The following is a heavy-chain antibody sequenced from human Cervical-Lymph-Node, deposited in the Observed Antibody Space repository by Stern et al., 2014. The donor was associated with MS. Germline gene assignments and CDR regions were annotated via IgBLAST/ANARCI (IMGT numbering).Heavy chain of an antibody. V-gene: IGHV3-30*18. CDR2: ISFDGRYK. D-gene: IGHD3-10*01. J-gene: IGHJ4*02. CDR1: GFTFSSSG. CDR3: AKGLSGSGSYEDY. Sequence: VQLVESGGGVVKPGGSLRLSCAASGFTFSSSGMHWVRQAPGKGLEWLAIISFDGRYKYYADSVKGQFTISRDNSKNTLYLQMNSLRADDTAVYYCAKGLSGSGSYEDYWGQGTLVTVSS.